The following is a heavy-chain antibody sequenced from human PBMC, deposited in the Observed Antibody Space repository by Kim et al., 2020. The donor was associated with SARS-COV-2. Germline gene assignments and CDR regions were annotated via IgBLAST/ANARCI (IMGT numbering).Heavy chain of an antibody. J-gene: IGHJ4*02. V-gene: IGHV3-33*01. D-gene: IGHD6-13*01. Sequence: YYADSVKGRFTDARDNSKNTLYLQMNSLRAEDTAVYYCARARGAAAHFDYWGQGTLVTVSS. CDR3: ARARGAAAHFDY.